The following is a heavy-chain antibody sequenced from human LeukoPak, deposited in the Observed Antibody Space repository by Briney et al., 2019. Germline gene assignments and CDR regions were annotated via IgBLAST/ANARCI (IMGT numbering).Heavy chain of an antibody. J-gene: IGHJ4*02. CDR1: GYTFTSYG. V-gene: IGHV1-18*01. Sequence: RASVKVSCKASGYTFTSYGISWVRQAPGQGLEWMGWISAYNGSTNYAQKLQGRVTMTTDTSTSTAYMELRSLRSDDTAVYYCARDLTRNPEGYWGQGTLVTVSS. CDR3: ARDLTRNPEGY. CDR2: ISAYNGST. D-gene: IGHD1-14*01.